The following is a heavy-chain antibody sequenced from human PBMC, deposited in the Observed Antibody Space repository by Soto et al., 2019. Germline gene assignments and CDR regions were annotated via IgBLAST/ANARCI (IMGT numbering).Heavy chain of an antibody. CDR3: XXXXKSLGYCSGGSCYGRWFDP. D-gene: IGHD2-15*01. J-gene: IGHJ5*02. V-gene: IGHV4-34*01. Sequence: QVQLQQWGAGLLKPSETLSLTCAVYGGSFSGYYWSWIRQPPGKGLEWIGEINHSGSTNYNPSLKSQVTISXXXXXXXXXXXXXXXXXXXXXXXXXXXXXKSLGYCSGGSCYGRWFDPWGQGTLVTVSS. CDR1: GGSFSGYY. CDR2: INHSGST.